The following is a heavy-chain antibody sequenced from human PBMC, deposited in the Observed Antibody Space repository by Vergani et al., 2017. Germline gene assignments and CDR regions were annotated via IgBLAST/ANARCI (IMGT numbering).Heavy chain of an antibody. V-gene: IGHV3-23*01. Sequence: EVQLLESGGGLVQPGGSLRLSCAASGFTFSSYAMSWVRQAPGKGLEWVSAISGSGGSTYYADSVKGRFTISRDNAKNSLYLQMNSLRAEDTAVYYCARSNGYSSGWYRDWGQGTLVTVSS. CDR1: GFTFSSYA. CDR2: ISGSGGST. D-gene: IGHD6-19*01. J-gene: IGHJ4*02. CDR3: ARSNGYSSGWYRD.